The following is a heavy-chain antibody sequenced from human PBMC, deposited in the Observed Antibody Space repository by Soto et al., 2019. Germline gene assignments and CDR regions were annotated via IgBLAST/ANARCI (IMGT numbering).Heavy chain of an antibody. CDR3: ASLWRTSCDF. V-gene: IGHV4-59*01. CDR1: GGSISSYY. Sequence: QVQLQESGPGLVKPSETLSLTCTVSGGSISSYYWCWIRQPPGKGLEWIGYSFYSGSTNYNPSLRSRVTISVDTSKNQFSLKLSSVTGADTAVYYSASLWRTSCDFWGQGTLVTVSS. CDR2: SFYSGST. J-gene: IGHJ4*02.